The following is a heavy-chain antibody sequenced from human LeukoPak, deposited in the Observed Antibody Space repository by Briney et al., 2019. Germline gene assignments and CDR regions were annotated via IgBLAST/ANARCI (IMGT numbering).Heavy chain of an antibody. Sequence: SETLSLTCTVSGGSISSGGYYWSWIRQPPGKGLEWIGYIYHSGSTYYNPSLKSRVTISLDTSKNQFSLNLNSVTAADTAVYYGASITRLTTPGTAGSGKYTFDYWGQGTLVTVPS. CDR3: ASITRLTTPGTAGSGKYTFDY. D-gene: IGHD1-14*01. V-gene: IGHV4-30-2*01. CDR1: GGSISSGGYY. J-gene: IGHJ4*02. CDR2: IYHSGST.